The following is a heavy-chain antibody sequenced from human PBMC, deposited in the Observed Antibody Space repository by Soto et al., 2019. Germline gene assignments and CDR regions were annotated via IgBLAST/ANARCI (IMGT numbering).Heavy chain of an antibody. CDR3: ARNSPDLYSSGWPSRFDI. D-gene: IGHD6-19*01. Sequence: QVQLQESGPGLVKPSQTLSLTCTVSGGSISSGGYYWSWIRQHPGKGLEWIGYIYYSGSTYYNPSLKSRVTISVDTSKNQFSLKLSSVTAADTAVYYCARNSPDLYSSGWPSRFDIWGQGTMVTVSS. J-gene: IGHJ3*02. CDR1: GGSISSGGYY. V-gene: IGHV4-31*03. CDR2: IYYSGST.